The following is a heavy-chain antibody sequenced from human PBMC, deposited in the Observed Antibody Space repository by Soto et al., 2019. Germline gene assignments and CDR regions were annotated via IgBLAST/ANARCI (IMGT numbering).Heavy chain of an antibody. V-gene: IGHV1-2*02. CDR3: ARAVHSMIQGVRFRVDQ. D-gene: IGHD3-10*01. CDR2: INPNGGGT. Sequence: ASVKVSCKASGYTFTAYYIHWVRQAPGQGLEWMGWINPNGGGTKYAQKFQGRVTMTRDTSINTAYMELTRLTSDDTAVYYCARAVHSMIQGVRFRVDQWGQGTLVTVSS. CDR1: GYTFTAYY. J-gene: IGHJ4*02.